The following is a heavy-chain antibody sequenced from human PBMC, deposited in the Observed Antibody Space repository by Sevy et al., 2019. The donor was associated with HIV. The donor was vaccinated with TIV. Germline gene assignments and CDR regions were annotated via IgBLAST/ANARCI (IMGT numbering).Heavy chain of an antibody. V-gene: IGHV4-39*01. CDR1: GGSISSSSYY. Sequence: SETLSLTCTVSGGSISSSSYYWGWIRQPPGKGLEWIGSIYYSGSTYYNPSLKSRVTISVDTSKNQFSLKLSSVTAADTAVYCCARQASSIAARYPYYYYGMDVWGQGTTVTVSS. CDR3: ARQASSIAARYPYYYYGMDV. J-gene: IGHJ6*02. CDR2: IYYSGST. D-gene: IGHD6-6*01.